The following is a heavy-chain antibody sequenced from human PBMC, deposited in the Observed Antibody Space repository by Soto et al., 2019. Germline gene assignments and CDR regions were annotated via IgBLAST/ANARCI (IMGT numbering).Heavy chain of an antibody. CDR2: INHSGST. D-gene: IGHD3-3*01. V-gene: IGHV4-34*01. CDR3: ARPTYYDFWSGYFRDAFDI. J-gene: IGHJ3*02. CDR1: GGSFSGYY. Sequence: SETLSLTCAVYGGSFSGYYWSWIRQPPGKGLEWIGEINHSGSTNYNPSLKSRVTISVDTSKNQFSLKLSSVTAADTAVYYCARPTYYDFWSGYFRDAFDIWGQGTMVTVSS.